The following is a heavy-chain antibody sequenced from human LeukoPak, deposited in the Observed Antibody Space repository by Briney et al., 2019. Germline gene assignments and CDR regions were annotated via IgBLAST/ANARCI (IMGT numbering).Heavy chain of an antibody. V-gene: IGHV4-39*01. CDR1: GGSISNNNYY. CDR3: ARMYSGYEDY. CDR2: IYYSGST. D-gene: IGHD5-12*01. J-gene: IGHJ4*02. Sequence: SETLSLTCTVSGGSISNNNYYWGWIRQPPGKGLEWIGTIYYSGSTYYNPSLKSRVTVSVDTSKNQFPLKLSSVTAADTTVYYCARMYSGYEDYWGQGTLVTVSS.